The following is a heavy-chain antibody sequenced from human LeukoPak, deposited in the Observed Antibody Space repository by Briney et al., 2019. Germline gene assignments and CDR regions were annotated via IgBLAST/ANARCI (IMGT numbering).Heavy chain of an antibody. Sequence: GASVKVSCKASGGTFSSYAISWVRQAPGQGLEWMGGIIPIFGTANYAQKFQGRVTITADKSTSTAYMELSSLRSEDTAVYYCASWYSYVWGVFSHLDYLGQGTL. D-gene: IGHD3-10*02. CDR3: ASWYSYVWGVFSHLDY. J-gene: IGHJ4*02. CDR1: GGTFSSYA. V-gene: IGHV1-69*06. CDR2: IIPIFGTA.